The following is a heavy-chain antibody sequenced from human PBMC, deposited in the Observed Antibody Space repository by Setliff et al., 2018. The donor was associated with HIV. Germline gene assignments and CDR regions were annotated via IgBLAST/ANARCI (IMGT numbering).Heavy chain of an antibody. CDR2: IKNRANGGTT. CDR1: GFTFSDAW. CDR3: ANRPSDPPSY. V-gene: IGHV3-15*01. Sequence: NPGGSLRLSCAASGFTFSDAWMSWVRQAPGKGLEWVARIKNRANGGTTHYAAPVNGRFTISRDNSKNMLYLQMNGLRVEDTGVYYCANRPSDPPSYWGQGTLVTVSS. J-gene: IGHJ4*02.